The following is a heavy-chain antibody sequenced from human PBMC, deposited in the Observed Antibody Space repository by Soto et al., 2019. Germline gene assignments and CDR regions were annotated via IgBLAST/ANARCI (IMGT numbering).Heavy chain of an antibody. Sequence: GGSLRLSCAASGFTFSSYWMHWVRQAPGKGLVWVARIKSDGGTTDYAEPVKGRFTISRDDAKNTLYLQMNSLKTEDTAVYYCTTEQPNDIVVVVAATVDYWGQGTLVTVSS. J-gene: IGHJ4*02. CDR2: IKSDGGTT. CDR1: GFTFSSYW. V-gene: IGHV3-15*01. D-gene: IGHD2-15*01. CDR3: TTEQPNDIVVVVAATVDY.